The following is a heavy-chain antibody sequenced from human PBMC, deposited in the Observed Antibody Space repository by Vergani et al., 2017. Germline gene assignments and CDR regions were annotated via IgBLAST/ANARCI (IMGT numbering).Heavy chain of an antibody. Sequence: EVQLVESGGGLVKPGGSLRLSCAASGFTFSNAWMSWVRQAPGKGLEWVGRIKSKTDGGTTDYAAPVKGRFTISRDDSKNTLYLQMNSLKTDDTAVYYCTTAGKDIVVVPAAIPSYYYYYYMDVWGKGTTVTVSS. CDR1: GFTFSNAW. CDR3: TTAGKDIVVVPAAIPSYYYYYYMDV. CDR2: IKSKTDGGTT. J-gene: IGHJ6*03. V-gene: IGHV3-15*01. D-gene: IGHD2-2*02.